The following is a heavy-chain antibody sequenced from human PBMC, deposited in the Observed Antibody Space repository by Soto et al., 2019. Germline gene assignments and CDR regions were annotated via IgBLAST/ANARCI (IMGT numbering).Heavy chain of an antibody. CDR1: GFTFSDYY. V-gene: IGHV3-11*01. CDR2: ISSSGSTI. CDR3: ARDGRIVVVPAAMFFNWFDP. D-gene: IGHD2-2*01. Sequence: GGSLRLSCAASGFTFSDYYMSWIRQAPGKGLEWVSYISSSGSTIYYADSVKGRFTISRDNAKNSLYLQMNSLRAEDTAVYYCARDGRIVVVPAAMFFNWFDPWGQGTLVTVSS. J-gene: IGHJ5*02.